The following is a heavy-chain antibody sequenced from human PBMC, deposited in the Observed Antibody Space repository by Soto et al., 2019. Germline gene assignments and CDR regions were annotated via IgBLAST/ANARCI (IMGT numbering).Heavy chain of an antibody. J-gene: IGHJ5*02. CDR3: ARGSSGTYLGGLLAP. CDR2: MNPNSGNT. D-gene: IGHD1-26*01. CDR1: EYTFTSYD. Sequence: ASVKVSCKASEYTFTSYDINWVRQATGQGLEWMGWMNPNSGNTGSAQKFQGRFTMTMNTSISTAYMELSSLRSEDTAVYYCARGSSGTYLGGLLAPSGQGSLVTVSS. V-gene: IGHV1-8*01.